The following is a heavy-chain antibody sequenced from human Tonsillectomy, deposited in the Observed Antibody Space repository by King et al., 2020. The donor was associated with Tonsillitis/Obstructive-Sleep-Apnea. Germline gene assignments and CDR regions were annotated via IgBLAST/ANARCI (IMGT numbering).Heavy chain of an antibody. Sequence: QLQESGPGLVKPSETLSLTCTVSGGSISSYYWSWIRQPPGKGLEWIGYTDYSGSANYNPSLKSRVTISVDTSKNQFSLKLRFVTAADTAVYYCASEGLDAFDIWGQGTMVTVSS. CDR3: ASEGLDAFDI. V-gene: IGHV4-59*01. CDR2: TDYSGSA. CDR1: GGSISSYY. J-gene: IGHJ3*02.